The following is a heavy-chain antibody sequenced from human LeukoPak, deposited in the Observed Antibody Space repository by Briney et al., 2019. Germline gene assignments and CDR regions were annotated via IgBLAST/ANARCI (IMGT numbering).Heavy chain of an antibody. CDR3: ATQSAVAATHRRYFDY. CDR2: IIPILGIA. CDR1: GGTFSSYA. D-gene: IGHD6-19*01. J-gene: IGHJ4*02. V-gene: IGHV1-69*04. Sequence: SVKVSCKASGGTFSSYAISWVRQAPGQGLEWMGRIIPILGIANYAQKFQGRVTITADKSTSTAYMELSSLRSEDTAVYYCATQSAVAATHRRYFDYWGQGTLVTVSS.